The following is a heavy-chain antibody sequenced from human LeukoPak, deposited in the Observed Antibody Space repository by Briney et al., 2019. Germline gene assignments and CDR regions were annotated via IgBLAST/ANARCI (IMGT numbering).Heavy chain of an antibody. D-gene: IGHD2-8*01. J-gene: IGHJ5*02. CDR2: IYYSGST. V-gene: IGHV4-39*07. CDR3: ARDHCTNGVCNPTADL. CDR1: GGSISSSSYY. Sequence: SETLSLTCTVSGGSISSSSYYWGWIRQPPGKGLEWIVSIYYSGSTYYNPSLKSRVTISVDTSKNQFSLKLSSVTAADTAVYYCARDHCTNGVCNPTADLWGQGTLVTVSS.